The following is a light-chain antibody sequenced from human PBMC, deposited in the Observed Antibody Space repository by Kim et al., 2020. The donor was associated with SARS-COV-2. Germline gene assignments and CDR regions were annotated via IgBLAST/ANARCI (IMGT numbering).Light chain of an antibody. Sequence: GRAIPLPCTGSGSDVGAYSHVSWHQQYPGKAPKIMIYDVTKRPSGVSNRFSGSKSGNTASLTTSGLQAEDEADYYCSSYTSTNTLVFGGGTQLTVL. CDR3: SSYTSTNTLV. J-gene: IGLJ2*01. CDR2: DVT. V-gene: IGLV2-14*04. CDR1: GSDVGAYSH.